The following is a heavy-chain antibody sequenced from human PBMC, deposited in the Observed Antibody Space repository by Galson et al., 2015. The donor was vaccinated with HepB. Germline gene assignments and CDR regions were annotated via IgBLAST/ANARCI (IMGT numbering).Heavy chain of an antibody. J-gene: IGHJ6*02. CDR3: AQDKRSITARHDSYYYYGMDV. CDR2: VSYDGSNK. CDR1: GLIFSEYS. Sequence: SLRLSCAASGLIFSEYSMHWVRQAPGKGLEWVAVVSYDGSNKNYADSVKGRFTISRDNSKNTMFPQMKSLRGEDTAVYYCAQDKRSITARHDSYYYYGMDVWGQGTTVTVSS. V-gene: IGHV3-30*18. D-gene: IGHD6-6*01.